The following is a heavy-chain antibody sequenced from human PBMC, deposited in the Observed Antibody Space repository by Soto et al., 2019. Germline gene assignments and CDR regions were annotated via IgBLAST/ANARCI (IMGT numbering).Heavy chain of an antibody. V-gene: IGHV4-34*01. CDR1: GGSFSGYY. CDR3: ARGRPRIAAALRLHYYYYYGMDV. Sequence: LSLTCAVYGGSFSGYYWSWIRQPPGKGLEWIGEINHSGSTNYNPSLKSRVTISVDTSKNQFSLKLSSVTAADTAVYYCARGRPRIAAALRLHYYYYYGMDVWGQGTTVTVSS. D-gene: IGHD6-13*01. CDR2: INHSGST. J-gene: IGHJ6*02.